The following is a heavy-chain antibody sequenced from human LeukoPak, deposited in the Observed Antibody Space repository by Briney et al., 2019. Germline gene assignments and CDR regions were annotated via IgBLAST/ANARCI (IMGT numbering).Heavy chain of an antibody. V-gene: IGHV3-21*01. CDR3: AISYSYYYGMDV. CDR2: ISSSSSYI. CDR1: GFTFSEYT. J-gene: IGHJ6*02. Sequence: GGSLRLSCVASGFTFSEYTMNWVRQAPGKGLEWVSSISSSSSYIYYADSVKGRFTISRDNAKNSLYLQMNSLRAEDTAVYYCAISYSYYYGMDVWGQGTTVTVSS.